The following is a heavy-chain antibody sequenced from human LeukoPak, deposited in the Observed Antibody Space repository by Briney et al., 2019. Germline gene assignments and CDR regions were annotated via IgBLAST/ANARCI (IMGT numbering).Heavy chain of an antibody. V-gene: IGHV3-21*01. J-gene: IGHJ4*02. D-gene: IGHD3-9*01. CDR2: IDYDSSHI. CDR3: TRDPLRYLRVGHYDY. Sequence: KTGGSLRLSCAASGFTFSTSAMNWVRQVPGKGLEWVSSIDYDSSHIYYAASVRGRFTISRDNARDSVYLQMDSLRVEDTAVHYCTRDPLRYLRVGHYDYWGQGTLVAVSS. CDR1: GFTFSTSA.